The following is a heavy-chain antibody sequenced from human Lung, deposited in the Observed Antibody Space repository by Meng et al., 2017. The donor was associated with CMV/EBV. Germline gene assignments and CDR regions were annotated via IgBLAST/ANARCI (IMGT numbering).Heavy chain of an antibody. J-gene: IGHJ4*02. CDR1: GYTFTHHG. CDR3: ARDPSNTSGRYAYFDY. V-gene: IGHV1-18*01. D-gene: IGHD6-19*01. CDR2: ISCYNGDT. Sequence: QVDLWQSGAEVKKPGASVRVSCKASGYTFTHHGISWIRQAPGQGLEWMGWISCYNGDTNYAQKLQGRVTMTTDTSTNTAYMDLRGLRSDDTAVYYCARDPSNTSGRYAYFDYWGQGTLVTVSS.